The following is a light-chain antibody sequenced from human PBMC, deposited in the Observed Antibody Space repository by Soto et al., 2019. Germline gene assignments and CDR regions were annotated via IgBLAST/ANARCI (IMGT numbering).Light chain of an antibody. CDR2: QAS. V-gene: IGKV1-5*03. CDR1: QSISSW. Sequence: DIQMTQSPSTLSASVGDRVTITCRASQSISSWLAWYQQKPGKAPKLLIYQASNLESGVPSRFSGSGSGTEFTLTISSLQPDDFATYYCQQYSIYRTFGQGTK. CDR3: QQYSIYRT. J-gene: IGKJ1*01.